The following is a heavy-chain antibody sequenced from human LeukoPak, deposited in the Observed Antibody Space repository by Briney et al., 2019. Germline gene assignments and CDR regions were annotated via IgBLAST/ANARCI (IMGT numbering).Heavy chain of an antibody. Sequence: GGSLRLSCAASGFMFRDAAMTWVRQAPGKGLEWVSLIASSGLNTYYADSVKGRFTISRDNAKNTLDLQMNSLRAEDTAVYYCARDHYGSSFGYWGQGTLVTVSS. CDR3: ARDHYGSSFGY. D-gene: IGHD3-10*01. CDR1: GFMFRDAA. V-gene: IGHV3-23*01. CDR2: IASSGLNT. J-gene: IGHJ4*02.